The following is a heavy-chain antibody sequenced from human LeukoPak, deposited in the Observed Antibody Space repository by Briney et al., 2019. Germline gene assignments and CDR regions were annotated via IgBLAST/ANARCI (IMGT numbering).Heavy chain of an antibody. V-gene: IGHV3-30*18. Sequence: PGGSLRLSCAASGFTFSSYGMHWVRQAPGKGLEWVAVISYDGSNKYYADSVKGRFTISRDNSRNTLYLQMNSLRAEDTAVYYCAKDRNRAWLDYYGSGSSIDYWGQGTLVTVSS. D-gene: IGHD3-10*01. CDR2: ISYDGSNK. CDR3: AKDRNRAWLDYYGSGSSIDY. CDR1: GFTFSSYG. J-gene: IGHJ4*02.